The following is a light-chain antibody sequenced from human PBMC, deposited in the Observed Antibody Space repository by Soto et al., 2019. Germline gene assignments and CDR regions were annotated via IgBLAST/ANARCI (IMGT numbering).Light chain of an antibody. Sequence: EIVLTQSPATLSLSPGERATLSCRASQNVRSYLAWYQQKPGQAPRLLIHDASSRATGIPDRFSGSGSGTDFTLTISSLEPEDSAVYYCQQRTNWPTSTFGQGTRLEFK. J-gene: IGKJ5*01. CDR3: QQRTNWPTST. CDR1: QNVRSY. CDR2: DAS. V-gene: IGKV3-11*01.